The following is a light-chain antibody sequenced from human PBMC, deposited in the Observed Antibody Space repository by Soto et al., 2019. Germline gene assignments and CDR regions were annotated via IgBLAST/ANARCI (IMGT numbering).Light chain of an antibody. J-gene: IGKJ5*01. CDR1: QSISRN. Sequence: DIQMTQSPSSLSASVGDRVTITCRASQSISRNLNWYQHKPGKAPKLLIYAASNLQNGVPSRFRGGGSGTEFTLSINSLLPEDFGTYYCQQSFTTASITFGQGTRLEIK. CDR2: AAS. CDR3: QQSFTTASIT. V-gene: IGKV1-39*01.